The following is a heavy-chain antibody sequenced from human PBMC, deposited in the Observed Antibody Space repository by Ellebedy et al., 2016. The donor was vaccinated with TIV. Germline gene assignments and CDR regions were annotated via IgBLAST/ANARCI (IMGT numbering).Heavy chain of an antibody. CDR3: ARMTSRGFSTPAY. V-gene: IGHV4-4*02. CDR1: GGSITYPNW. Sequence: SETLSLTXTVSGGSITYPNWWSWLRQPPGKGLEWIGEIFHTGSTNYSPSLKGRVTISLDKSTNHFSLKLSPVTAADTAIYYCARMTSRGFSTPAYWGQGTLVTVSS. CDR2: IFHTGST. J-gene: IGHJ4*02. D-gene: IGHD6-19*01.